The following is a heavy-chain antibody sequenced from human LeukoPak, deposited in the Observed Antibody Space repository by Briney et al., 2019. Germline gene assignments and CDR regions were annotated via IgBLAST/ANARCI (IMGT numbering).Heavy chain of an antibody. D-gene: IGHD4-17*01. Sequence: PGGSLRLSCAASGFTFTNYGMHWVRQAPGKGLEWVAVISYDGRNKYFADFVKGRFTISRDNSKNTVSLQMNSLRTEDTAVYYCASLSYGSNSFVKAIRNSYYYDMDVWGQGTAVTVSP. V-gene: IGHV3-30*03. CDR3: ASLSYGSNSFVKAIRNSYYYDMDV. CDR1: GFTFTNYG. CDR2: ISYDGRNK. J-gene: IGHJ6*01.